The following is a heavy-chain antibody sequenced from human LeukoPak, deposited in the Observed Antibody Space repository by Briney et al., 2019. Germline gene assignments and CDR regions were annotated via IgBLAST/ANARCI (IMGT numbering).Heavy chain of an antibody. J-gene: IGHJ4*02. V-gene: IGHV4-34*01. CDR1: GGSFSAHY. Sequence: SETLSLTCIVYGGSFSAHYWAWIRQPPGRGLEWIGEINHSGSTNYNPSLKSRVTISVDTSKSQFSLNLNSVTAADTAVYYCARGPHISEMATITWYFNYWGQGTLVTVSS. CDR2: INHSGST. D-gene: IGHD5-24*01. CDR3: ARGPHISEMATITWYFNY.